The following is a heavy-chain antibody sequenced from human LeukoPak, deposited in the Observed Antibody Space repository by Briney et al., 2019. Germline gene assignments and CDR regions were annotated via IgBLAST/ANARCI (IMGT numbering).Heavy chain of an antibody. D-gene: IGHD5-18*01. J-gene: IGHJ4*02. Sequence: GGSLRLSCAASGFTFSSYWMTWIRQAPGKWPEWLDNKTQDGSAKYFVDSVKRRFTISRDNAKNSLYLQMNSLRAEDTAVYYCARDTGGGYSFYDCWGQGTLVTVSS. V-gene: IGHV3-7*01. CDR3: ARDTGGGYSFYDC. CDR1: GFTFSSYW. CDR2: KTQDGSAK.